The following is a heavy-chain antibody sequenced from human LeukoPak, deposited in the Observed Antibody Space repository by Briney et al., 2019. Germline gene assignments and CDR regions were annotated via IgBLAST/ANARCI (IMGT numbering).Heavy chain of an antibody. D-gene: IGHD4-17*01. J-gene: IGHJ4*02. CDR2: IYTSGST. CDR1: GGSISSASYY. CDR3: AREREGPYGYLDY. V-gene: IGHV4-61*02. Sequence: NPSETLSLTCTVSGGSISSASYYWSWIRQPAGKGLQWIGRIYTSGSTYYNPSLKSRVTISVDTSKNQFSLKLSSVTAADTAVYYCAREREGPYGYLDYWGQGILVTVSS.